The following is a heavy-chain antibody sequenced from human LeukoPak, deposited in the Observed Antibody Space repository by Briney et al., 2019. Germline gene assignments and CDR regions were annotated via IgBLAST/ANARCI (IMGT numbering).Heavy chain of an antibody. Sequence: SETLSLTCAVYGGSFSGYYWSWIRQPPGKGLEWIGEINHSGSTNYNPSLKSRVTISVDTSKSQFSLRLSSVTAADTAVYYCARGRRYFDWAPFDYWGQGTLVTVSS. CDR1: GGSFSGYY. CDR3: ARGRRYFDWAPFDY. V-gene: IGHV4-34*01. D-gene: IGHD3-9*01. J-gene: IGHJ4*02. CDR2: INHSGST.